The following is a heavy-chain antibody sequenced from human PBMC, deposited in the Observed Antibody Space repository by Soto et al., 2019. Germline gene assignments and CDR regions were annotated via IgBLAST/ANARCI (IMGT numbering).Heavy chain of an antibody. D-gene: IGHD6-19*01. Sequence: RASVKVSCKASGYTFTSYGISWVRQAPGQGLEWMGWISAYNGNTNYAQKLQGRVTMTTDTSTSTAYMELRSLRSDDTAVYYCARTTSRTVAGFKWFDPWGQGTLVTVSS. V-gene: IGHV1-18*01. CDR3: ARTTSRTVAGFKWFDP. J-gene: IGHJ5*02. CDR2: ISAYNGNT. CDR1: GYTFTSYG.